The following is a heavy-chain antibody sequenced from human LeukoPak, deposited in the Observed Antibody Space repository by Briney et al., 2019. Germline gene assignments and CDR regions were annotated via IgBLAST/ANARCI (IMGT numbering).Heavy chain of an antibody. J-gene: IGHJ3*02. V-gene: IGHV3-48*02. Sequence: GGSLRLSCAASGFTFSSYSMNWVRQAPGKGLEWVSYISSSSSTIYYAESVKGRFTISRDNAKNSLYLQMNSLRDEDTAVYYCARGPQGGYLLLFDAFDIWGQGTMVTVSS. CDR2: ISSSSSTI. CDR1: GFTFSSYS. D-gene: IGHD3-10*01. CDR3: ARGPQGGYLLLFDAFDI.